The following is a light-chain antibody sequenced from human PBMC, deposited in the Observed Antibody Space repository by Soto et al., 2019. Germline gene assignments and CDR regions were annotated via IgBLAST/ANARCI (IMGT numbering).Light chain of an antibody. V-gene: IGLV2-8*01. CDR2: EVT. Sequence: QSALTQPPSASGSPGQSVTISCTGTSSDVGGYNYVSWYQQHPGKAPNLIIYEVTARPSGVPDRFSGSKSGNTASLTVSGLQAEDDADYYCSSYAGNNRPRFGGGTKVTVL. CDR1: SSDVGGYNY. J-gene: IGLJ2*01. CDR3: SSYAGNNRPR.